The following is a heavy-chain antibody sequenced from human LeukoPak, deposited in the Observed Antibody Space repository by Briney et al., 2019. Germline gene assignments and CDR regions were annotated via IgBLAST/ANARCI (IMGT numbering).Heavy chain of an antibody. J-gene: IGHJ6*02. D-gene: IGHD5-24*01. CDR1: GFTFSSYG. Sequence: GGSLRLSCAASGFTFSSYGMHWVRQAPGKGLEWVAVISYDGSNKYYADSVKGRFTISRDNSKNTLYLQMNSLRAEDTAVYYCARDPAPTDGYATWYYYYGMDVWGQGTTVTVSS. CDR2: ISYDGSNK. V-gene: IGHV3-30*03. CDR3: ARDPAPTDGYATWYYYYGMDV.